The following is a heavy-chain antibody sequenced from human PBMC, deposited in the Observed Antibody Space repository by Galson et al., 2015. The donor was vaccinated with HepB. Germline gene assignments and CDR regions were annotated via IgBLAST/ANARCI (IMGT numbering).Heavy chain of an antibody. V-gene: IGHV3-23*01. CDR1: GFIFSNYG. CDR3: AKDGGSGWLYSWFDF. D-gene: IGHD6-19*01. J-gene: IGHJ5*01. CDR2: ISGSGYTT. Sequence: SLRLSCAASGFIFSNYGMSWVRQTPGKGLDWVSGISGSGYTTYYADSVKGRFTISRDNSKNTVYLQMNSLTPEDTAVYYCAKDGGSGWLYSWFDFWGEGTTVTVSS.